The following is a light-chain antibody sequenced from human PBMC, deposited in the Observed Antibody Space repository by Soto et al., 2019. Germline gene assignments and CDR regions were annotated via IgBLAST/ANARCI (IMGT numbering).Light chain of an antibody. J-gene: IGKJ2*01. V-gene: IGKV1-5*03. CDR2: EAS. CDR1: QSISSC. CDR3: QQYNSYSPYT. Sequence: DIQMTQSPSTLSASVGDRVTITCRASQSISSCLAWYQQKPGKAPNLLIYEASSLESGVPSRFSGSGSGSEFTLTISSLQPDDFATYYCQQYNSYSPYTFGQGTKVEIK.